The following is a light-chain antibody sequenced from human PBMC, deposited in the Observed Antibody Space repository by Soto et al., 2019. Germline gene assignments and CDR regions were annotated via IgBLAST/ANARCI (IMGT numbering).Light chain of an antibody. Sequence: QSALTQPASVSGSPGQSVTISCTGTSSDVDGYDFVSWYQQHPGKAPKFIIYDVTNRPSGVSNRFSGSKSGNTASLTISGLQAEDEADYYCSSYTTDNTLVFGTGTKVTVL. CDR3: SSYTTDNTLV. CDR1: SSDVDGYDF. J-gene: IGLJ1*01. V-gene: IGLV2-14*03. CDR2: DVT.